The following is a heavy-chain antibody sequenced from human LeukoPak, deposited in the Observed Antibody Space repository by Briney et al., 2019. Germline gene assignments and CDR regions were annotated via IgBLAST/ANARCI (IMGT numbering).Heavy chain of an antibody. V-gene: IGHV4-38-2*01. CDR1: GGSFSGYH. D-gene: IGHD6-6*01. CDR2: MYHSGST. CDR3: ARRIVSSSSGFDY. Sequence: PSETLSLTCAVYGGSFSGYHWGWIRQSPGKGLEWIGFMYHSGSTYYDPSLKSRVTISVDTSKNQFSLKLSSVTAADTAVYYCARRIVSSSSGFDYWGQGTLVTVSS. J-gene: IGHJ4*02.